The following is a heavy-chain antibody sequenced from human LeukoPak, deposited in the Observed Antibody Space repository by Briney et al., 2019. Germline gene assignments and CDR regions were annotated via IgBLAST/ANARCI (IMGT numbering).Heavy chain of an antibody. V-gene: IGHV2-5*02. J-gene: IGHJ4*02. D-gene: IGHD5-18*01. CDR2: IYWDDDK. CDR1: GFSLSTRGVG. CDR3: AHRGAAAYSYGPPFDY. Sequence: SGPTLVNPTQTLTLTCTFSGFSLSTRGVGVGWIRQPPGKALEWLALIYWDDDKRYSPSLKSRLTLTKDTSKNQVVLTMTNMDPVDTATYYCAHRGAAAYSYGPPFDYWGQGTLVTVSS.